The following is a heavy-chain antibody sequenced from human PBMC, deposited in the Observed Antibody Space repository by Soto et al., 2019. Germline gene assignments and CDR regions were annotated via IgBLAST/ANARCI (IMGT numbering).Heavy chain of an antibody. CDR1: GYSFTSYW. Sequence: PGESLKISCKGSGYSFTSYWISWVRQMPGKGLEWMGRIDPSDSYTNYSPSFQGHVTISADKSISTAYLQWSSLKASDTATYYCARAVSGGYYYYGMDVWGQGTTVTVSS. CDR3: ARAVSGGYYYYGMDV. V-gene: IGHV5-10-1*01. D-gene: IGHD2-15*01. CDR2: IDPSDSYT. J-gene: IGHJ6*02.